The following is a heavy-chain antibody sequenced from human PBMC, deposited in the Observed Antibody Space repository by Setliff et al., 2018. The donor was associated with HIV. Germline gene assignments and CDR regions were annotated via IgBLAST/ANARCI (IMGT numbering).Heavy chain of an antibody. CDR3: AKVDSYAGKNFDY. J-gene: IGHJ4*02. D-gene: IGHD5-18*01. CDR2: IRGSGGGDTT. Sequence: GGSLRLSCAASGFIFSSYAMTWVRQAPGKGLEWVSTIRGSGGGDTTHYADFVKGRFTISRDNSKNTVYLQMNSLRAEDMAIYYCAKVDSYAGKNFDYWGQGTLVTVSS. CDR1: GFIFSSYA. V-gene: IGHV3-23*01.